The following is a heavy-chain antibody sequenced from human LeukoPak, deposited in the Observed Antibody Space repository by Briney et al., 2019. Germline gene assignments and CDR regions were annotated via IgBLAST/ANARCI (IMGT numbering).Heavy chain of an antibody. J-gene: IGHJ4*02. V-gene: IGHV4-59*01. Sequence: PSETLSLTCTVSGGSINSDYWSWIRQPPGKGLEWIGYIYNSGTTNYNPSLKSRVTISVDTSKNQFSLKLTSVTAADTAMYYCATLRDGYEFDYWGQGNLVTVSS. CDR3: ATLRDGYEFDY. CDR2: IYNSGTT. CDR1: GGSINSDY. D-gene: IGHD5-24*01.